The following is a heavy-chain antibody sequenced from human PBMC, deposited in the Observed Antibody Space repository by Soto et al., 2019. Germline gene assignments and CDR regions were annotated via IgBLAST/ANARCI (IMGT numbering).Heavy chain of an antibody. CDR1: GYTFTGYY. CDR3: ARGGSYLLRQDWFDP. Sequence: ASVKVSCKASGYTFTGYYMHWVRQAPGQGLEWMGWINPNSGGTNYAQKFQGWVTMTRDTSISTAYMELSRLRSDDTAVYYCARGGSYLLRQDWFDPWGQGTLVTVSS. CDR2: INPNSGGT. D-gene: IGHD1-26*01. V-gene: IGHV1-2*04. J-gene: IGHJ5*02.